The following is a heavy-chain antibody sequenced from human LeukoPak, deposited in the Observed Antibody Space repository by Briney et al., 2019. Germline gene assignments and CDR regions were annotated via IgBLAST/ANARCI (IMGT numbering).Heavy chain of an antibody. CDR2: IYTSGST. CDR3: ARSLGYCTNGVCPRYFDY. Sequence: SETLSLTCTVSGGSISSYYWSWIRQPAGKGLEWIGRIYTSGSTNYNPSLKSRVAMSVDTSKNQFSLKLSSVTAADTAVYYCARSLGYCTNGVCPRYFDYWGQGTLDTVSS. J-gene: IGHJ4*02. D-gene: IGHD2-8*01. V-gene: IGHV4-4*07. CDR1: GGSISSYY.